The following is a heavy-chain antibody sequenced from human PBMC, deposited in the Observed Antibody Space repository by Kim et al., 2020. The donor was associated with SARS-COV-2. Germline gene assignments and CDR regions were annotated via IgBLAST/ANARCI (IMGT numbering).Heavy chain of an antibody. CDR2: IIPIFGTA. Sequence: SVKVSCKASGGTFSSYAISWVRQALGQGLEWMGGIIPIFGTANYAQKFQGRVTITADESTSTAYMELSSLRSEDTAVYYCARSIVPAAIIYYYYGMDVWGQGTTVTVSS. CDR1: GGTFSSYA. V-gene: IGHV1-69*13. CDR3: ARSIVPAAIIYYYYGMDV. D-gene: IGHD2-2*01. J-gene: IGHJ6*02.